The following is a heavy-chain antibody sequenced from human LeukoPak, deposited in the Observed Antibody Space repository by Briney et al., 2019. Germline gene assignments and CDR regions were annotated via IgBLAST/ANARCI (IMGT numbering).Heavy chain of an antibody. V-gene: IGHV3-23*01. D-gene: IGHD1-26*01. CDR2: IRDSGSNT. CDR1: GFTFSSYA. CDR3: AKYGPQDSGSSHFDY. J-gene: IGHJ4*02. Sequence: PGVSLRLSCAASGFTFSSYAMSWVRQAPGKGLEWVSAIRDSGSNTHYADSVKGRFTTSRDNSKNTLFLQMNSLRAEDTAIYYCAKYGPQDSGSSHFDYWGQGALVTVSS.